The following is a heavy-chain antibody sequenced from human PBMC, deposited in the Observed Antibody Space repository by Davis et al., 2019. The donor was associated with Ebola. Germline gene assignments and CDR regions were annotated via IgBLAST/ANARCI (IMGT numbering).Heavy chain of an antibody. CDR1: GFTFGDYA. Sequence: PGGSLRLSCTASGFTFGDYAMSWFRQAPGKGLEWVGFIRSKAYRGTTEYAASVKGRFTISRDDSKSIVYLQMNSLKIEDTAVYYCTRHGMEEVVVVAATGYHYYGMDVWGKGTTVTVSS. J-gene: IGHJ6*04. CDR3: TRHGMEEVVVVAATGYHYYGMDV. V-gene: IGHV3-49*03. D-gene: IGHD2-15*01. CDR2: IRSKAYRGTT.